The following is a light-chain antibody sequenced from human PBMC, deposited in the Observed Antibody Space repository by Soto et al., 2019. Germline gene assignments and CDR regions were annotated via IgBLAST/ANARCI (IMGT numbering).Light chain of an antibody. J-gene: IGKJ1*01. V-gene: IGKV1-17*03. CDR3: LQHSSYHRT. Sequence: DIQMNQSPSPMSASVGDRVTITCRASQGISNYLAWFQQKPGKVPKRLIYAAASFQSGVPSRFSGSGYGTEFTLSISGLQAEDFATYDCLQHSSYHRTFGQGTKVEIK. CDR1: QGISNY. CDR2: AAA.